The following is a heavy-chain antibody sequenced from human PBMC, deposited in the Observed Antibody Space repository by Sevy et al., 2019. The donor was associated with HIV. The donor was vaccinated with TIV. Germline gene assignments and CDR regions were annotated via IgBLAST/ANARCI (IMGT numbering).Heavy chain of an antibody. CDR2: ISYDGSNK. V-gene: IGHV3-30-3*01. D-gene: IGHD2-8*02. CDR3: ARDHLVDY. CDR1: GFTFSSYA. Sequence: GGSLRLSCAASGFTFSSYAMHWVRQAPGKGLEWVAVISYDGSNKYYADSVKGRFTISRDNSKNTLYLQMNSLRAEVTAVYYCARDHLVDYWGQGTLVTVSS. J-gene: IGHJ4*02.